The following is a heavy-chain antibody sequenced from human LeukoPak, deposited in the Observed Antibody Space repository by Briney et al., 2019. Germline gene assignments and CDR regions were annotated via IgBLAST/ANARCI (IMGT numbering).Heavy chain of an antibody. CDR3: ARVGSSGYYYLDH. J-gene: IGHJ4*02. V-gene: IGHV3-72*01. CDR2: SSNKADSYTT. CDR1: GFTFSDHY. D-gene: IGHD6-19*01. Sequence: PGGSLRLSCAASGFTFSDHYMDWVRQAPGKGLEWVDRSSNKADSYTTEYAASVRGRFSISRDESKKSLYLQMNSLKTEDTAVYYCARVGSSGYYYLDHWGQGTLVTVSS.